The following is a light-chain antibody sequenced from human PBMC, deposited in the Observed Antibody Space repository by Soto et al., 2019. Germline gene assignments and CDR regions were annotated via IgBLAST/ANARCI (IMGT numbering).Light chain of an antibody. J-gene: IGLJ2*01. CDR1: SSDVGGSNY. CDR2: EVS. Sequence: QAVVIQPASVSGSPGQSITISCTGTSSDVGGSNYISWYQHHPHRAPKLLIYEVSYRPSGVSNRFSGSKSDNTASLTISGLQAEDEADYYCSSYTSSNTLEVFGGGTKLTVL. CDR3: SSYTSSNTLEV. V-gene: IGLV2-14*01.